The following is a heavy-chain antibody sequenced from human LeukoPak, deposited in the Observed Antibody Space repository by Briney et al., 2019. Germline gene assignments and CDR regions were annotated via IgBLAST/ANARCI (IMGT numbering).Heavy chain of an antibody. V-gene: IGHV4-34*04. CDR1: GGSFSGHY. J-gene: IGHJ6*03. Sequence: SETLSLTCAVNGGSFSGHYWTWIRQPPGKGLEWIGEINHIGTTNNNLSLNSRATISLDASKSQVSLKLSSVTAADTAVYYCARASRLGTYYFMDVWGNGTTVTVSS. CDR3: ARASRLGTYYFMDV. D-gene: IGHD1-7*01. CDR2: INHIGTT.